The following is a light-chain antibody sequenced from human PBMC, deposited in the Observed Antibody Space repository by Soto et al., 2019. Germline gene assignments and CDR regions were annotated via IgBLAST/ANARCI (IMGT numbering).Light chain of an antibody. CDR2: DDN. CDR1: KLGAKY. CDR3: QAWDNSVI. J-gene: IGLJ2*01. V-gene: IGLV3-1*01. Sequence: SYELTQPPSVSVSPGQTTTMTCSGDKLGAKYVCWYQQKPGQSPVLVIYDDNKRASGIPERFSGSNSGNTATLTISGTQALDEADYFCQAWDNSVIFGGGTKLTVL.